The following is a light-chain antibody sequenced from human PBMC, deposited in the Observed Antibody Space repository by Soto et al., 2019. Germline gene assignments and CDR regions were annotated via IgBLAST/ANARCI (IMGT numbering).Light chain of an antibody. V-gene: IGLV2-14*01. J-gene: IGLJ1*01. CDR2: EVS. Sequence: QSVLAQPASVSGSPGQSIAISCTGTSSDVGGYNYVSWYQQHPGKAPKLLISEVSIRPSGVSDRSSGSKSGNTASLTISGLQTEDEADYYCSSFTSAYTFVSGSRNKSP. CDR1: SSDVGGYNY. CDR3: SSFTSAYTFV.